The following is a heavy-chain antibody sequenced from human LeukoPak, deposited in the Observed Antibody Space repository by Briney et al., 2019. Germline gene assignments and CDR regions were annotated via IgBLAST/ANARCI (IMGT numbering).Heavy chain of an antibody. CDR3: VRGHSSSSNYFDY. Sequence: GGALRLSCSASGFTFSSYAMRWVRQAPGKGLEYVSGISGNWGSTNYEDSVKGRFTISRDNSKNTLYLQMSSLRAEDTAVYYCVRGHSSSSNYFDYWGQGSLLTVSS. J-gene: IGHJ4*02. CDR1: GFTFSSYA. CDR2: ISGNWGST. D-gene: IGHD6-6*01. V-gene: IGHV3-64D*09.